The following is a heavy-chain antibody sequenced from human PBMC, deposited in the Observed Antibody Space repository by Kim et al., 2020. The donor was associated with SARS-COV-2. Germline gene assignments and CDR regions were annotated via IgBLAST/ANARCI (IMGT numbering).Heavy chain of an antibody. D-gene: IGHD6-13*01. CDR3: ARAFPWGYSSRRTNWFDP. CDR2: INHSGST. Sequence: SETLSLTCAVYGGSFSGYYWSWIRQPPGKGLEWIGEINHSGSTNYNPSLKSRVTISVDTSKNQFSLKLSSVTAADTAVYYCARAFPWGYSSRRTNWFDPWGQGTLVTVSS. J-gene: IGHJ5*02. V-gene: IGHV4-34*01. CDR1: GGSFSGYY.